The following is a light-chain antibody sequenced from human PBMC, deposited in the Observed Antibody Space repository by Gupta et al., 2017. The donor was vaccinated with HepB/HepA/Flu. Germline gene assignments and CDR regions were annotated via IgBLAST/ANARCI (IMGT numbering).Light chain of an antibody. V-gene: IGKV1-33*01. CDR3: QQYDNLPMYT. CDR1: QDISNY. CDR2: DAS. Sequence: DTQMTQSPSSLPASVGDRVTITCQASQDISNYLYWYQQKPGKAPKLLIYDASNLETGVPSRFSGSGSGTDFTFTISSLQPEDIATYYCQQYDNLPMYTFGQGTKLEIK. J-gene: IGKJ2*01.